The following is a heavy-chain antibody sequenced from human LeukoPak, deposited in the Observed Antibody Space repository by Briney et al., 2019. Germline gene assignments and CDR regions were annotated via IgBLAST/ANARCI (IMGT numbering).Heavy chain of an antibody. D-gene: IGHD6-19*01. CDR2: IYHAGST. V-gene: IGHV4-38-2*02. CDR3: ARGYNSGWYAY. CDR1: GYSISSGYY. J-gene: IGHJ4*02. Sequence: SETLSLTCTVSGYSISSGYYWGWIRQSPGKGLEWIGSIYHAGSTFHNPSLKSRVTISVDTSKNQFPLKVNSVTAADTAVYYCARGYNSGWYAYWGQGTLVTVSS.